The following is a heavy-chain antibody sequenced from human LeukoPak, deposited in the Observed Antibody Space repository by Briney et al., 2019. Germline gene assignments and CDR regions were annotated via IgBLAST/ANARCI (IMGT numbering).Heavy chain of an antibody. J-gene: IGHJ4*02. D-gene: IGHD6-13*01. CDR3: ARGAAAGTMWGGFDY. CDR2: INSDGSST. CDR1: GFTFSSYW. Sequence: GSLRVSCAASGFTFSSYWMHWVRQAPGKGLAWVSRINSDGSSTSYADSVKGRFTISRDNAKNTLYLQMNSLRAEDTAVYYCARGAAAGTMWGGFDYWGQGTLVTVSS. V-gene: IGHV3-74*01.